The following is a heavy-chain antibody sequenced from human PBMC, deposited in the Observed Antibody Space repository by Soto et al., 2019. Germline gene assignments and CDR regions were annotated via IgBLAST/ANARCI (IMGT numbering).Heavy chain of an antibody. J-gene: IGHJ4*02. CDR1: GYTFTSYA. CDR2: INAGNGNT. D-gene: IGHD2-8*01. CDR3: ARVWTVYAIPILGY. V-gene: IGHV1-3*01. Sequence: ASVKVSCKASGYTFTSYAMHWVRQAPGQRLEWMGWINAGNGNTKYSQKFQGRVTITRDTSASTAYMELSSLRSEDTAVYYCARVWTVYAIPILGYWGQGTLVTVSS.